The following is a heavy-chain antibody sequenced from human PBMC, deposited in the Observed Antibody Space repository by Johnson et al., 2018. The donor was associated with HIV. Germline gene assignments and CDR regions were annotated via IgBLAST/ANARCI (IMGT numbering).Heavy chain of an antibody. V-gene: IGHV3-30*03. Sequence: QVQLVESGGGVVQPGRSLRLSCAASGFTFSSYGMHWVRQAPGKGLELVAVISYDGSNKYYADSVKGRFTISRDNSKNTLYLQMNSLRAEDTAVYYCARDRITIFGVVTLDAFDIWGQGTMVTVSS. CDR2: ISYDGSNK. J-gene: IGHJ3*02. D-gene: IGHD3-3*01. CDR1: GFTFSSYG. CDR3: ARDRITIFGVVTLDAFDI.